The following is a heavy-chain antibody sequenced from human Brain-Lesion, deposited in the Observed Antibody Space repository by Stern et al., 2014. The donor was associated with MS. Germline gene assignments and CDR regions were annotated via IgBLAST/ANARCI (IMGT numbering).Heavy chain of an antibody. D-gene: IGHD2-15*01. CDR2: IYYSGNT. CDR3: AGEEDIRYCSGGSCTGNWFDP. Sequence: QVQLVQSGPGLVKPSETLSLTCTVAGGSVSSTSYAWAWIRQPPGKGLEWIGTIYYSGNTYYSPALQSRLTISLDTSKNQFPLQLRSVTAADTAVYYCAGEEDIRYCSGGSCTGNWFDPWGQGTLVTVSS. J-gene: IGHJ5*02. V-gene: IGHV4-39*02. CDR1: GGSVSSTSYA.